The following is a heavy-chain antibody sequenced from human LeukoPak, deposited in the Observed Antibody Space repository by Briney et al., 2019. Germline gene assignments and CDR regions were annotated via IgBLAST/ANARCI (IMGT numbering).Heavy chain of an antibody. CDR3: ARVAWRAFDI. V-gene: IGHV3-48*03. Sequence: GGSLRLSCAASGFTFRIYDMNWVRQAPGKGLEWVSYISSSGSTRSYADSVQGRFTISRDNAKNSLSLQMNSLRVEDTAVYYCARVAWRAFDIWGQGTMVTVSS. CDR1: GFTFRIYD. J-gene: IGHJ3*02. D-gene: IGHD5-12*01. CDR2: ISSSGSTR.